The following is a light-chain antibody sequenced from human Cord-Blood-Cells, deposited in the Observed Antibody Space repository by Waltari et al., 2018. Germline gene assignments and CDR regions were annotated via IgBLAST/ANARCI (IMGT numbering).Light chain of an antibody. J-gene: IGLJ2*01. V-gene: IGLV3-1*01. CDR1: QLGGKD. CDR2: QDS. CDR3: QAWDSSTAHVV. Sequence: SYELTEPTTVYVSTGQTASITSSGGQLGGKDACRYQQKPGQSPVLVIYQDSKRPSGIPERFSGSNSGNTATLTISGTQAMDEADYYCQAWDSSTAHVVFGGGTKLTVL.